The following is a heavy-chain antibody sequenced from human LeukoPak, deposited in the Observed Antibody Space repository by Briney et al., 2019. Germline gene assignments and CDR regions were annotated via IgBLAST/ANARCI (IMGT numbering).Heavy chain of an antibody. V-gene: IGHV1-2*02. J-gene: IGHJ4*02. CDR3: ARRRSPGKFDY. CDR1: GYTFTGSY. CDR2: INPNSGDT. D-gene: IGHD6-6*01. Sequence: GASVKVSCKASGYTFTGSYMHWVRQAPGQGLEWMGWINPNSGDTNYAQKLQGRVTMTTDTSTSTAYMELRSLRSDDTAVYYCARRRSPGKFDYWGQGTLVTVSS.